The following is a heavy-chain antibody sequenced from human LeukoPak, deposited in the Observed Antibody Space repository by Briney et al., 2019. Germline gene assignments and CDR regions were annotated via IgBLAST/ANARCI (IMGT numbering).Heavy chain of an antibody. CDR1: GGSFSGYY. Sequence: SETLSLTCAVYGGSFSGYYWSWIRQPPGKGLEWIGEINHSGRTNYNPSPKSRVTISVDTSKNQFSLKLSSVTAADTAVYYCARAPRVGYSSGWYYLDYWGQGTLVTVSS. J-gene: IGHJ4*02. D-gene: IGHD6-19*01. V-gene: IGHV4-34*01. CDR2: INHSGRT. CDR3: ARAPRVGYSSGWYYLDY.